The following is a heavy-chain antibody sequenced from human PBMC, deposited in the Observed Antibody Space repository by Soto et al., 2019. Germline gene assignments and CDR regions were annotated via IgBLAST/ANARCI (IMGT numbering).Heavy chain of an antibody. CDR1: GGSISSSSYY. CDR3: ARAVATPLGFDY. Sequence: QLQLQESGPGLVKPSETLSLTCTVSGGSISSSSYYWGWIRQPPGKGLEWIGSIYYSGSTYYNPSLKSRVTISVDTSKNQFSLKLSSVTAADTAVYYCARAVATPLGFDYWGQGTLVTVSS. J-gene: IGHJ4*02. CDR2: IYYSGST. V-gene: IGHV4-39*01. D-gene: IGHD5-12*01.